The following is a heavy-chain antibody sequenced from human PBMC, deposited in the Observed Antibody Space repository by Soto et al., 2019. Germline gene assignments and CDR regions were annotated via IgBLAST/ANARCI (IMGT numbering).Heavy chain of an antibody. D-gene: IGHD1-7*01. Sequence: VQLVESGGGLVKPGGSLRLSCAASGFRFSSDSMGWVRQAPGKGLEWVSSISSSGSFMNYADSVKGRFTISRDNAKNSVYLHMTSLKDEDTAVYYCARDPPTETTLDWFDSWGQGTLVTVSS. V-gene: IGHV3-21*01. CDR3: ARDPPTETTLDWFDS. CDR1: GFRFSSDS. J-gene: IGHJ5*01. CDR2: ISSSGSFM.